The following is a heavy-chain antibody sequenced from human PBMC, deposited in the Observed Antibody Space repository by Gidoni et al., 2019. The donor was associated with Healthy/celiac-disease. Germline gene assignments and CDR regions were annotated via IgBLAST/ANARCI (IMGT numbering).Heavy chain of an antibody. CDR3: ARGWDYGDYEFFSYFDY. Sequence: QVQLQESGPGLVKPSKTLSTTCTVSGCSISSGGYYWSWIRQPPGKGLEWIGYIYYSGSTYYNPSLKSRVTISVDTSKNQFSLKLSSVTAADTAVYYCARGWDYGDYEFFSYFDYWGQGTLVTVSS. V-gene: IGHV4-31*03. CDR2: IYYSGST. D-gene: IGHD4-17*01. CDR1: GCSISSGGYY. J-gene: IGHJ4*02.